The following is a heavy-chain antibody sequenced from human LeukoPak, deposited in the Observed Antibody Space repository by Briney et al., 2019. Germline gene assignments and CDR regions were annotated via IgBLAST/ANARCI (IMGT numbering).Heavy chain of an antibody. Sequence: GESLKISCKGSGYSFTSYWIGWVRQMPGKGLEWMGIIYPGDSDTRYSPSFQGQVTISADKSISTAYLQWSSLKASDTAMYYCARLRGYCTNGVCYISGWFDPWGQGTLVTVSS. CDR1: GYSFTSYW. CDR3: ARLRGYCTNGVCYISGWFDP. D-gene: IGHD2-8*01. J-gene: IGHJ5*02. CDR2: IYPGDSDT. V-gene: IGHV5-51*01.